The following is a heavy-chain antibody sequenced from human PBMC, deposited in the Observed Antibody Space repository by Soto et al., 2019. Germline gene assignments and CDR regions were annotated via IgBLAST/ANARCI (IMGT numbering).Heavy chain of an antibody. D-gene: IGHD3-22*01. V-gene: IGHV3-15*07. J-gene: IGHJ6*02. CDR1: GFTFSNAW. Sequence: GGSLRLSCAASGFTFSNAWMNWVRQAPGKGLEWVGRIKSKTDGGTTDYAAPVKGRFTISRDDSKNTLYLQMNSLKTEDTAVYYCTIGDSYYDASGYYYYYGMDVWGQGTTVTVSS. CDR2: IKSKTDGGTT. CDR3: TIGDSYYDASGYYYYYGMDV.